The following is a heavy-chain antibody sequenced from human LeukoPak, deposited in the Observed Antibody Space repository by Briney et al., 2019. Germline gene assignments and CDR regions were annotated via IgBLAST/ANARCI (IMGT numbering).Heavy chain of an antibody. CDR2: IYYSGST. D-gene: IGHD5-18*01. J-gene: IGHJ4*02. V-gene: IGHV4-59*01. CDR1: GGSISSYY. CDR3: ARGYSYGSDYYFDY. Sequence: SETLSLTCTVSGGSISSYYWSWIRQPPGKGLEWIGYIYYSGSTNYNPSLKSRVTISVDTSKNQFSLKLSSVTAADTAVYYCARGYSYGSDYYFDYWVQGTLVTVSS.